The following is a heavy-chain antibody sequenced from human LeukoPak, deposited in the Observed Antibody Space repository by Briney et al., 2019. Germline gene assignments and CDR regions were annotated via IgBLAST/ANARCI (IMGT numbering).Heavy chain of an antibody. CDR3: ARLPEVGDLDNWFDP. D-gene: IGHD1-26*01. Sequence: GESLKISCQASGYNFATYWLGWVRQMPGKGLEWMGIIYPGDSDTRYSPSFQGQVTISADKSISTAYLQWSSLKASDTAMYYCARLPEVGDLDNWFDPWGQGTLVTVSS. CDR2: IYPGDSDT. V-gene: IGHV5-51*01. CDR1: GYNFATYW. J-gene: IGHJ5*02.